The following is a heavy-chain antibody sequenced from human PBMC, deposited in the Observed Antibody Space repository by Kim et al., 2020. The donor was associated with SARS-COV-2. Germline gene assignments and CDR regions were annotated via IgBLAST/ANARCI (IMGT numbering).Heavy chain of an antibody. V-gene: IGHV3-74*01. Sequence: GGSLRLSCAASGFTLTNNCVQWVRQAQGKGLDWVSRLNRDGSSRSYADCVKGRFTSSRDNAKNTMYLEMNSLRDEDTAVYYCHVRQVIIDSFAIWVQGT. CDR2: LNRDGSSR. J-gene: IGHJ3*02. CDR3: HVRQVIIDSFAI. CDR1: GFTLTNNC. D-gene: IGHD3-10*01.